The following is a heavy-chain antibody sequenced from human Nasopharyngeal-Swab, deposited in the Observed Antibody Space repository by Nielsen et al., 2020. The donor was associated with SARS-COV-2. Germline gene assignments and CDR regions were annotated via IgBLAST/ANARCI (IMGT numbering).Heavy chain of an antibody. CDR3: AKEDNLGAFDI. V-gene: IGHV3-9*01. Sequence: GGSLRPSCAASGFTFADYAMHWVRQAPGKGLEWVSGISWNSGSIGYADSVKGRFTISRDNAKNSLYLQMNSLRAEDTALYYCAKEDNLGAFDIWGQGTMVTVSS. D-gene: IGHD1-1*01. J-gene: IGHJ3*02. CDR2: ISWNSGSI. CDR1: GFTFADYA.